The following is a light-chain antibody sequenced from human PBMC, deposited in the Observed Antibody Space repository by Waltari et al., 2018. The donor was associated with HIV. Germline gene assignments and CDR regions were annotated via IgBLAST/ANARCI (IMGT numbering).Light chain of an antibody. CDR1: ALPKQY. J-gene: IGLJ3*02. V-gene: IGLV3-25*03. CDR3: QSADSSGTSWV. CDR2: KDI. Sequence: SYELTRPPSVSVSPGQTARITCSGDALPKQYAYWYQQKPGQAPVLVIDKDIERPSWIPERFSGASSGTTVTLTISGVQAEDEADYYCQSADSSGTSWVFGGGTKLTVL.